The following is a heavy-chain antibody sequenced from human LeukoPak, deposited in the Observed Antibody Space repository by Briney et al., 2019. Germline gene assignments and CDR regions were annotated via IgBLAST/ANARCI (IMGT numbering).Heavy chain of an antibody. CDR3: APDCSSTSCYGFDY. D-gene: IGHD2-2*01. CDR1: GFTFSGYA. J-gene: IGHJ4*02. CDR2: ISGSGGST. Sequence: GGSLRLACAASGFTFSGYAMSWVRQAPGKGLEWVSAISGSGGSTYYADSVKGRFTISRDNSKNTLYLQMNSLRAEDTAVYYCAPDCSSTSCYGFDYWGQGTLVTVSS. V-gene: IGHV3-23*01.